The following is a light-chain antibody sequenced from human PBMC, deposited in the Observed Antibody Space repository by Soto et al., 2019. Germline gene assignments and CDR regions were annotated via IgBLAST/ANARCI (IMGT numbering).Light chain of an antibody. Sequence: EIVLTQSPGTLSLSPGERATLSCRASHSVSSSYLAWYQQKPGQAPRLLIYGAFSRATGIPDRFSGSGSGTDCTLTISRLEPEDIAVYYCQQYGSSPPYTFGQGTKLEIK. V-gene: IGKV3-20*01. CDR3: QQYGSSPPYT. CDR1: HSVSSSY. J-gene: IGKJ2*01. CDR2: GAF.